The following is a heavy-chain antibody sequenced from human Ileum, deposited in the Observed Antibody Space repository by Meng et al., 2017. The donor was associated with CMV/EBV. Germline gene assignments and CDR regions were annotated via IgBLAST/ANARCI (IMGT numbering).Heavy chain of an antibody. V-gene: IGHV3-48*03. J-gene: IGHJ6*02. D-gene: IGHD3-10*01. CDR2: ISSSGSTK. CDR1: GFTFSSYE. CDR3: ARGIYGSGSYYNIYYYYGMDV. Sequence: SLMISCAASGFTFSSYEMNWVHQAPGRGLEWVSYISSSGSTKYYEDSVNGRFIISRDNAKNSLYLQMSILRDEDTAVYYCARGIYGSGSYYNIYYYYGMDVWGQGTTVTVSS.